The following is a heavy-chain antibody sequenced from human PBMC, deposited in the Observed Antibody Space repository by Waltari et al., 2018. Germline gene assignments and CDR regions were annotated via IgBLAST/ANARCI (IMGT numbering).Heavy chain of an antibody. CDR2: INPQSGGT. V-gene: IGHV1-2*06. CDR1: ANSLTDPS. J-gene: IGHJ2*01. Sequence: QEQLLQSGSEMKTPGASVKVSCKASANSLTDPSIHWLRQAPGNGPGGTGRINPQSGGTNLAAACLGRGTLTTESLINTAFMELSSMRSEDTAVFYCARNSGGHSQTSFWYFDLWGRGTLVTVYS. D-gene: IGHD2-21*02. CDR3: ARNSGGHSQTSFWYFDL.